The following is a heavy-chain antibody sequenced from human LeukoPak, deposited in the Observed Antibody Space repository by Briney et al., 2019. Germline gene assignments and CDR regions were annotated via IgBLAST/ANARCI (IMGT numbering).Heavy chain of an antibody. CDR3: ARHRSSSSSIPGLNAFDI. V-gene: IGHV4-59*08. D-gene: IGHD6-13*01. J-gene: IGHJ3*02. Sequence: SETLSLTCTVSGGSISSYYWSWIRQPPGKGLEWIGYIYYSGSTNHNPSLKSRVTISVDTSKNQFSLKLSSVTAADTAVYYCARHRSSSSSIPGLNAFDIWGQGTMVTVSS. CDR1: GGSISSYY. CDR2: IYYSGST.